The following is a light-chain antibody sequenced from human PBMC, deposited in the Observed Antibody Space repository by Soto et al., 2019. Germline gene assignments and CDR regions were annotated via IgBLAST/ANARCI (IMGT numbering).Light chain of an antibody. V-gene: IGLV2-23*02. J-gene: IGLJ2*01. CDR3: CSYAGSGTYVV. CDR2: EVT. Sequence: QSALTQTASVSGSPGQSITISCTGTSSDVGSYNLVSWYQQHPGKAPKLVISEVTKRPSGVSNRFSGSKSGNMASLTISGLQAEDEADYYCCSYAGSGTYVVFGGGTKLTVL. CDR1: SSDVGSYNL.